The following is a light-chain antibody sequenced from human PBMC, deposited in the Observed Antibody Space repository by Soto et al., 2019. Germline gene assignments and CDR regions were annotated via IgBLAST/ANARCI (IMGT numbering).Light chain of an antibody. CDR1: QTISSW. Sequence: DIQMTKSPSNLSGSAGDRVTMTCRASQTISSWLAWYQQKPGKAPKLLIYKASTLKSGVPSRFSGSGSGTEFTLTISCLQPDDFATYYSQHYNSYSEAFCQGTKVDIK. V-gene: IGKV1-5*03. J-gene: IGKJ1*01. CDR3: QHYNSYSEA. CDR2: KAS.